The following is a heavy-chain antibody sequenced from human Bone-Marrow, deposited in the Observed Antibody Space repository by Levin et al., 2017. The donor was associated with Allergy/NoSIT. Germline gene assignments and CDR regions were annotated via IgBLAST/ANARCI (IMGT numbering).Heavy chain of an antibody. CDR3: ARQRSRDRGCDY. J-gene: IGHJ4*02. V-gene: IGHV4-59*08. D-gene: IGHD6-19*01. CDR2: TFHSGST. CDR1: GSSTSTYY. Sequence: SETLSLTCIVSGSSTSTYYWSWIRQPPGKGLEWIGYTFHSGSTTYNPSLQSRVTISLDTSKNQFSLKLNYVTAADTAVYYCARQRSRDRGCDYWGQGALVTVSS.